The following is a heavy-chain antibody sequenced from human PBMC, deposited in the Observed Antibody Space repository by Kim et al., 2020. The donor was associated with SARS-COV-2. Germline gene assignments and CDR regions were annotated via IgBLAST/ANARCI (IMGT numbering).Heavy chain of an antibody. CDR3: TREGWFGELLVSDY. CDR1: GFTFGDYA. Sequence: GGSLRLSCTASGFTFGDYAMSWVRQAPGKGLEWVGFIRSKAYGGTTEYAASVKGRFTISRDDSKSIAYLQMNSLKTEDTAVYYCTREGWFGELLVSDYWGQGTLVTVSS. CDR2: IRSKAYGGTT. V-gene: IGHV3-49*04. D-gene: IGHD3-10*01. J-gene: IGHJ4*02.